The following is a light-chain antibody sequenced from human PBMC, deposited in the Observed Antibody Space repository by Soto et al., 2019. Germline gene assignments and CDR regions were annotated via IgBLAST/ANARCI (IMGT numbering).Light chain of an antibody. Sequence: IVLTQSPGTLSLSPGERATLSCRATQRLSSSYLAWYQQKPGQAPRLLIYGASTRAAGIPDRFTGSGSGTEFTLTISRLEPEDFAVYFCQQHRTFGQGTKLDIK. CDR3: QQHRT. CDR1: QRLSSSY. J-gene: IGKJ1*01. V-gene: IGKV3-20*01. CDR2: GAS.